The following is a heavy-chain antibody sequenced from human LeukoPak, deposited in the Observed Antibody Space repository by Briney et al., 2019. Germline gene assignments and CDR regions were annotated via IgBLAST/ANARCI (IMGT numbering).Heavy chain of an antibody. J-gene: IGHJ4*02. Sequence: SETLSLTCTVSGGSISSYYWSWIRQPAGKGLEWIGRIYTSGSTNYNPSLKSRVTISVDTSKNQFSLKLSSVTAADTAVYYCARMYYYGSGSSKNFDYWGQGTLVTVSS. V-gene: IGHV4-4*07. D-gene: IGHD3-10*01. CDR3: ARMYYYGSGSSKNFDY. CDR1: GGSISSYY. CDR2: IYTSGST.